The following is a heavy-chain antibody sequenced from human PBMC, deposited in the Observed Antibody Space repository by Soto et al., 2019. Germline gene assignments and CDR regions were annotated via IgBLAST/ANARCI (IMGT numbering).Heavy chain of an antibody. J-gene: IGHJ4*02. CDR2: ISNDGSNE. D-gene: IGHD3-10*01. V-gene: IGHV3-30*18. CDR1: GFTFRWFG. Sequence: SLRLSCAGSGFTFRWFGMNCVRQSPGKVLEWVARISNDGSNEYYVDSVKGRFTISRDNSKNTLYLQMDSLRAEDTAVYYCAKGEVRGIIPSYFDYWGLGTLVTVSS. CDR3: AKGEVRGIIPSYFDY.